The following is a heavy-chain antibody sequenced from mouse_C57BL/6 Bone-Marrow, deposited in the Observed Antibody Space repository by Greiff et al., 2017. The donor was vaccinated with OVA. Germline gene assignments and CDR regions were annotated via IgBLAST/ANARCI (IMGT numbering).Heavy chain of an antibody. D-gene: IGHD3-1*01. Sequence: EVKLMESGGGLVKPGGSLKLSCAASGFTFSSYAMSWVRQTPEKRLEWVATISDGGSYTYYPDNVKGRFTISRDNAKNNLYLQMSHLKSEDTAMYYCARVGLGGFAYWGQGTLVTVSA. CDR1: GFTFSSYA. J-gene: IGHJ3*01. V-gene: IGHV5-4*03. CDR3: ARVGLGGFAY. CDR2: ISDGGSYT.